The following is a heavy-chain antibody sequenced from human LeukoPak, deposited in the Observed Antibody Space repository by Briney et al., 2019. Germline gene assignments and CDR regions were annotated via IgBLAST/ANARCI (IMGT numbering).Heavy chain of an antibody. Sequence: GGSLRLSCAASGFTFSSYSMNWVRQAPGKGLEWVSSISSSNLYIYYADSVKGRFTISRDNAKNSVYLQMNSLRAEDTAVYYCARSSRAYYYGSGSYSDDYWGQGTLVTVSS. CDR2: ISSSNLYI. V-gene: IGHV3-21*01. CDR1: GFTFSSYS. J-gene: IGHJ4*02. CDR3: ARSSRAYYYGSGSYSDDY. D-gene: IGHD3-10*01.